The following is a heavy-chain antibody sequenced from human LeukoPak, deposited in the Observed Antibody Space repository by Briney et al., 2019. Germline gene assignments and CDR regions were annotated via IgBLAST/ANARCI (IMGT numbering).Heavy chain of an antibody. CDR2: MNPDSGNT. D-gene: IGHD1-1*01. V-gene: IGHV1-8*01. J-gene: IGHJ4*02. CDR1: GYTFTSSD. CDR3: ARGTTRRKGDYVVY. Sequence: ASVKVSCKASGYTFTSSDINWVRQATGQGLEWMGWMNPDSGNTGYAQKFEGRVTMTRNTSISTAYMELSSLRSEDTAVYYCARGTTRRKGDYVVYWGQGTLVTVSS.